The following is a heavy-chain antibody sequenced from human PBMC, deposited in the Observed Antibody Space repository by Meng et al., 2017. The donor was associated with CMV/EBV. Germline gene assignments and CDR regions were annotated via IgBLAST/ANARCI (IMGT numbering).Heavy chain of an antibody. V-gene: IGHV3-30-3*01. CDR3: ARDDYDFWSGYYYGYYYYYGMDG. CDR2: ISYDGSNK. Sequence: GGSLRLSCAASGFTFSSYAMHWVRQAPGKGLEWVAVISYDGSNKYYADSVKGRFTISRDNAKNSLYLQMNSLRAEDTAVYYCARDDYDFWSGYYYGYYYYYGMDGWGKG. CDR1: GFTFSSYA. J-gene: IGHJ6*04. D-gene: IGHD3-3*01.